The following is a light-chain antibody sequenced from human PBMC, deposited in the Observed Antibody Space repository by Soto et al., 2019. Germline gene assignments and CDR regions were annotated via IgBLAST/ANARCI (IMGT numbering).Light chain of an antibody. Sequence: QSALTQPASVSGSAGQSITISCTGTSNDVGGYNYVSWYQQHPGKAPKVMIYEVTYRPSGVSNRFSGSKSGNTAALTISGRQAEDEADYYCSSFTSRGTYVFGPGTKLTVL. CDR1: SNDVGGYNY. J-gene: IGLJ1*01. V-gene: IGLV2-14*01. CDR3: SSFTSRGTYV. CDR2: EVT.